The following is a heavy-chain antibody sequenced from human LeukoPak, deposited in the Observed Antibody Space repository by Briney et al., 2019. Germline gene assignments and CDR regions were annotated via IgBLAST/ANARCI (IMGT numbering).Heavy chain of an antibody. Sequence: GGSLRLSCAASGFTFSSYRMTWVRQAPGKGLEWVSVIYSGGSTYYADSVKGRFTISRDNSKNTLYLQMNSLRAEDTAVYYCASGYSSSWSDFDYWGQGTLGTVSS. J-gene: IGHJ4*02. D-gene: IGHD6-13*01. V-gene: IGHV3-66*01. CDR2: IYSGGST. CDR1: GFTFSSYR. CDR3: ASGYSSSWSDFDY.